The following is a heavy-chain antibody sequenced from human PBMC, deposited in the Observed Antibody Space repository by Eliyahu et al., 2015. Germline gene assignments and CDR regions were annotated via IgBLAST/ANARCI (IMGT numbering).Heavy chain of an antibody. CDR1: GFSLSXSGVG. CDR2: IYWDDDK. J-gene: IGHJ4*02. D-gene: IGHD3-3*01. V-gene: IGHV2-5*02. CDR3: AHRRVLRFLEWLPED. Sequence: QITLKESGPTLVKPTQTLTLTXTFXGFSLSXSGVGVGWIRQPPGKALEWLALIYWDDDKRYSPSLKSRLTITKDTSKNQVVLTMTNMDPVDTATYYCAHRRVLRFLEWLPEDWGQGTLVTVSS.